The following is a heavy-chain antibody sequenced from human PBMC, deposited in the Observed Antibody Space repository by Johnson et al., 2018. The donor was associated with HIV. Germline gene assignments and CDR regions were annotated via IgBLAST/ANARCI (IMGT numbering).Heavy chain of an antibody. Sequence: QVQLVESGGGVVQPGRSLRLSCAASGFTFSSYAMHWVRQAPGTGLEWVALISYDGSNNYYAASVTGRFTISRDNSKNTLYLQMNSLRVEDTAVYYCANWVPPTSDNPDAFDIGGQGAMVIVSS. CDR3: ANWVPPTSDNPDAFDI. CDR2: ISYDGSNN. V-gene: IGHV3-30*04. J-gene: IGHJ3*02. D-gene: IGHD1-1*01. CDR1: GFTFSSYA.